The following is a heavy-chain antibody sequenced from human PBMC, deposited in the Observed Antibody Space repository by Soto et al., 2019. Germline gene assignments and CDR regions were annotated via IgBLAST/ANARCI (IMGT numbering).Heavy chain of an antibody. CDR2: SNYGGSA. Sequence: QVQLQESGPGRVKPSQTLSLTCTVSGASISSGDYYWTWIRQPPGKGLEWIGYSNYGGSAYYNPSLNSRITISVDTSKNQFSLRLSSVTAADTAVYYCARAVTVAFDIWGQGTMVTVSS. V-gene: IGHV4-30-4*01. D-gene: IGHD2-8*02. CDR3: ARAVTVAFDI. CDR1: GASISSGDYY. J-gene: IGHJ3*02.